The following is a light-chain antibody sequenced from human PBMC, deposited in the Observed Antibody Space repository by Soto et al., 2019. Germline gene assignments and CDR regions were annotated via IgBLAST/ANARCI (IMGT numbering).Light chain of an antibody. J-gene: IGKJ4*01. V-gene: IGKV1-9*01. Sequence: IKFTQSPSSLSASVGDRVTITCRASQGIRSYLGWYQQKPGKAPNLLIYDASTLPSGVPSRFSGGGSGPDFTRTISSLQHEDVATYYCPQVNVYPSTFGGGTKVDIK. CDR1: QGIRSY. CDR2: DAS. CDR3: PQVNVYPST.